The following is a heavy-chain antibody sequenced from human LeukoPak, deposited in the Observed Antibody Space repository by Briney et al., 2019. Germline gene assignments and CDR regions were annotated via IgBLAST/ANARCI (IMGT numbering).Heavy chain of an antibody. CDR1: GGSFSGYY. CDR2: IYYSGST. D-gene: IGHD5-18*01. J-gene: IGHJ4*02. Sequence: KPSETLSLTCAVYGGSFSGYYWSWIRQPPGKGLEWIGYIYYSGSTNYNPSLKSRVTISVDTSKNQFSLKLSSVTAADTAVYYCARDMGSTAGHDYWGQGTLVTVSS. CDR3: ARDMGSTAGHDY. V-gene: IGHV4-59*01.